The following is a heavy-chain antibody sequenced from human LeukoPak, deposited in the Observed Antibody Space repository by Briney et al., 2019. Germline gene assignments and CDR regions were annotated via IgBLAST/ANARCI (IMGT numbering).Heavy chain of an antibody. Sequence: PSETLSLTCDVSGVSINTCCYYWTWIRQPPGKGLEWIGYKYYSGSTRYNSSLRSRLTISLDSSKNQFSLRLTSVTAADTAVYYCVRGRSYGFDFDSWGPGPLVIVSS. CDR1: GVSINTCCYY. J-gene: IGHJ4*02. D-gene: IGHD5-18*01. V-gene: IGHV4-61*01. CDR2: KYYSGST. CDR3: VRGRSYGFDFDS.